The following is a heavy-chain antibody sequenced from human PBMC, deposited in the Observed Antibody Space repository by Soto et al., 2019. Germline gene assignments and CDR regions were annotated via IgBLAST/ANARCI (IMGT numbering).Heavy chain of an antibody. CDR1: GYTFTGYY. D-gene: IGHD3-3*01. Sequence: ASVKVSCKASGYTFTGYYMHWVRQAPGQGLEWMGWINPNSGGTNYAQKFQGRVTMTRDTSISTAYMELSRLRSDDTAVYYCARDPAYDFWSGYYYYYYYGMDVWGQGTTLTVSS. J-gene: IGHJ6*02. CDR2: INPNSGGT. V-gene: IGHV1-2*02. CDR3: ARDPAYDFWSGYYYYYYYGMDV.